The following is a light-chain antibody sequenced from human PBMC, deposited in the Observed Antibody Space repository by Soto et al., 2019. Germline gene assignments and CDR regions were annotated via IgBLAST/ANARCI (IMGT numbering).Light chain of an antibody. J-gene: IGKJ5*01. CDR3: QQYEDIPIT. Sequence: DIQVTQSPSTLPASVGDRVTITCQASQDISNLLNWYQQKPGKAPRLLIYDASNLETGVPSRFSGSGSGTDFTFTISSLQPEDIATYYCQQYEDIPITFGQGTRLEI. CDR2: DAS. CDR1: QDISNL. V-gene: IGKV1-33*01.